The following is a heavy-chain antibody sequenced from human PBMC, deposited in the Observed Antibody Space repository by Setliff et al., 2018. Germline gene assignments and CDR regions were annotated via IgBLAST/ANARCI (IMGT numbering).Heavy chain of an antibody. CDR2: ISGYTGET. Sequence: ASVKVSCKASGYTFTNYYLNWVRQAPGQGLEWMGSISGYTGETNYAQKFQARVTMTADTSTKTVYMELRSLTSDDTAVYYCTRSRAPSVVLAADFDFWGQGTPVTVSS. V-gene: IGHV1-18*01. D-gene: IGHD2-21*01. CDR1: GYTFTNYY. J-gene: IGHJ4*02. CDR3: TRSRAPSVVLAADFDF.